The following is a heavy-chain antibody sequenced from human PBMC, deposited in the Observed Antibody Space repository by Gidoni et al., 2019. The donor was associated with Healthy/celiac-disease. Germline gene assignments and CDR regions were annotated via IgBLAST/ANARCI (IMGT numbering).Heavy chain of an antibody. CDR2: IIPIFGTA. CDR3: ARDEVGGLRSEWRFVD. CDR1: GGTFSSSA. D-gene: IGHD1-26*01. V-gene: IGHV1-69*01. Sequence: QVQLVQSGAEVKKPGSSVKVSCQASGGTFSSSAISWVRQAPGQGLEWMGGIIPIFGTANYAQKFQGRVTITADESTSTAYMELSSLRSEDTAVYYCARDEVGGLRSEWRFVDWGQGTLVTVSS. J-gene: IGHJ5*02.